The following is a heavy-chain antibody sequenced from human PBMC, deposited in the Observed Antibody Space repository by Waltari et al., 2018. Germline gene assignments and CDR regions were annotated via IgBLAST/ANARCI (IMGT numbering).Heavy chain of an antibody. Sequence: QVQLGQSGAGGKKPGASVKVSFKASGYTFTGYYMHWGRQAPGQGLEWMGWINPSSGGTNYAQKFQGRVTMTRDTSISTAYMELSRLRSDDTAVYYCARGSYYYGGDYWGQGTLVTVSS. CDR1: GYTFTGYY. CDR2: INPSSGGT. V-gene: IGHV1-2*02. J-gene: IGHJ4*02. CDR3: ARGSYYYGGDY. D-gene: IGHD1-26*01.